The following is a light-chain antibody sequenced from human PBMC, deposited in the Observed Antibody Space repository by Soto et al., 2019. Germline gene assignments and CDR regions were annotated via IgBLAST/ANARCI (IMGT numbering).Light chain of an antibody. CDR2: LNSDGSH. V-gene: IGLV4-69*01. Sequence: QPVLTQSPSASASLGASVKLTCTLSSGHSSYAIAWHQQQPEKGPRYLMKLNSDGSHSKGDGIPDRFSGSSSGAERYLPISSLQSEDEADYYCQTWGTGIVVFGGGTKVTVL. CDR1: SGHSSYA. CDR3: QTWGTGIVV. J-gene: IGLJ2*01.